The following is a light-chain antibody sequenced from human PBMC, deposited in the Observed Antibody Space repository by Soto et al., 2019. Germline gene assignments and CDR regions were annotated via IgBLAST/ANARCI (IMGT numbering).Light chain of an antibody. V-gene: IGKV3-15*01. CDR3: QQYNIWPPYT. CDR1: QRISSN. J-gene: IGKJ2*01. Sequence: EIVMTQSPATLSVSPGERATLYCKASQRISSNLAWYQQKPAQPPRLLIYGASTRATGIPVRFSGGGSGTEFTLTISGLQSEDFALYYCQQYNIWPPYTFGQGTKLEIK. CDR2: GAS.